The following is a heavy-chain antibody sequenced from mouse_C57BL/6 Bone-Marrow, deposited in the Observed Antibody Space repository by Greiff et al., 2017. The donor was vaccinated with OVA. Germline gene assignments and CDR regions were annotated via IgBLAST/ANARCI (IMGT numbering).Heavy chain of an antibody. CDR1: GYTFTSYW. Sequence: QVQLQQPGAELVMPGASVKLSCKASGYTFTSYWMHWVKQRPGQGLEWIGEIDPSDSYTNYNQKFKGKSTLTVDNSSSTAYMQLSSLTSEDSAVYYCARIYFGYSCWGHGATLSVSS. V-gene: IGHV1-69*01. J-gene: IGHJ2*01. CDR2: IDPSDSYT. CDR3: ARIYFGYSC. D-gene: IGHD2-2*01.